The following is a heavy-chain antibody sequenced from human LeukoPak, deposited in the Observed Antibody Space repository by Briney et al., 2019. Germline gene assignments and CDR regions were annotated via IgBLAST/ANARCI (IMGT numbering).Heavy chain of an antibody. D-gene: IGHD6-13*01. J-gene: IGHJ4*02. CDR3: VRREAGGSNSWFHFDY. CDR2: ISSDGSKA. Sequence: GGSLRLSWAASGFRFNTYWMHWVRQVPGEGLVWVSLISSDGSKALYADSVQGRFTISRDNAKNTVYLQMSSLSAEDTAMYYCVRREAGGSNSWFHFDYWGQGTPVRVSS. CDR1: GFRFNTYW. V-gene: IGHV3-74*01.